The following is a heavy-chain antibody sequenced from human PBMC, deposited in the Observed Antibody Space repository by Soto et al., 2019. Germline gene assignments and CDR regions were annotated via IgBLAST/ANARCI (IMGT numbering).Heavy chain of an antibody. CDR3: ARGGGAAPGT. J-gene: IGHJ4*02. V-gene: IGHV4-34*01. CDR1: GGSFGGYY. D-gene: IGHD6-13*01. CDR2: ISPSGSP. Sequence: QVHLQQWGAGLLKPSETLSLTCTVYGGSFGGYYWTWIRQPPAEGLEWIGEISPSGSPNYNPSLRSRVTRSVDPSMNPFSLKLSSVTAADTAVYYCARGGGAAPGTWGQGTLVTVSS.